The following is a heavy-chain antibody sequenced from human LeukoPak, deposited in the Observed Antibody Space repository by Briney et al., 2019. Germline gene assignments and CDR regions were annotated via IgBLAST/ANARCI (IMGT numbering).Heavy chain of an antibody. V-gene: IGHV4-39*07. J-gene: IGHJ4*02. Sequence: SETLSLTCTVSGGSISSSSYYWGWIRQPPWKGLEWIGSIYYSGSTYYNPSLKSRVTISVDTSKNQFSLKLSSVTAADTAVYYCARAGCSSTSCYLSHWGQGTLVTVSS. CDR1: GGSISSSSYY. D-gene: IGHD2-2*01. CDR2: IYYSGST. CDR3: ARAGCSSTSCYLSH.